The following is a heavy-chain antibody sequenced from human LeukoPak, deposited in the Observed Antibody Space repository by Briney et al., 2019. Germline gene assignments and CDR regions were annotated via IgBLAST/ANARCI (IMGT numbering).Heavy chain of an antibody. CDR3: ARGTNYCGGSCQEDAEYFQH. J-gene: IGHJ1*01. Sequence: ASVKVSCKASGYTFTSYYMHWVRQAPGQGLEWMGIINPSGGSTSYAQKFQGRVTITADKSTSTAYMELSSLRSEDTAVYYCARGTNYCGGSCQEDAEYFQHWGQGTLVTVSS. CDR1: GYTFTSYY. V-gene: IGHV1-46*01. CDR2: INPSGGST. D-gene: IGHD2-15*01.